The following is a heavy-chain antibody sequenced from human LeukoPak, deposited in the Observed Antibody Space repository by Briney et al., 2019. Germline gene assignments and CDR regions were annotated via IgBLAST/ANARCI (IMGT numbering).Heavy chain of an antibody. Sequence: SETLSLTCLFSRASLSCYYWSWIRQPPGKGLEWIGYLFHSGSTNYNPSLKSRVTISVDTSKNQFSLKLNSVTAADKAVYYCARAGASYSFDYCGQGSLVTVSS. D-gene: IGHD2-21*01. J-gene: IGHJ4*02. CDR2: LFHSGST. CDR3: ARAGASYSFDY. V-gene: IGHV4-59*01. CDR1: RASLSCYY.